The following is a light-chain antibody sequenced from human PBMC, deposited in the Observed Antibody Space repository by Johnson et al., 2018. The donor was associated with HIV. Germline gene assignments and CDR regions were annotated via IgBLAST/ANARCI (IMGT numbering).Light chain of an antibody. J-gene: IGLJ1*01. CDR2: DND. CDR3: GTWDSRLSAEV. Sequence: QSVLTQPPSVSAAPGQKVTISCSGSSSNIGNNYVSWYQQLPGTAPKLLIYDNDKRPSGIPDRFSASMSGTSATLGITGLQTGDEADYYCGTWDSRLSAEVFGTGTKVTVL. CDR1: SSNIGNNY. V-gene: IGLV1-51*01.